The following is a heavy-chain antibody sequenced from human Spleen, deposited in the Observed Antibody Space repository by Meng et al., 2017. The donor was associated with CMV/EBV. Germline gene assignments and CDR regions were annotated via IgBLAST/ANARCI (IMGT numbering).Heavy chain of an antibody. Sequence: GESLKISCTASGFTFNTYAMSWVRQAPGKGLEWVSTFSDSAGNTYYADSVKGRFTISRDNSKNTLYLQMNSLRAEDTAVYYCAKCRSGIAAALNYWGQGTLVTVSS. V-gene: IGHV3-23*01. D-gene: IGHD6-13*01. CDR3: AKCRSGIAAALNY. CDR2: FSDSAGNT. J-gene: IGHJ4*02. CDR1: GFTFNTYA.